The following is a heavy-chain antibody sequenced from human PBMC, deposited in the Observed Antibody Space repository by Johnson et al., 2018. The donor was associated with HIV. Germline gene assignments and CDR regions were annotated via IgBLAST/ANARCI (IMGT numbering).Heavy chain of an antibody. CDR3: ARDLAPGGSGSYYNAFDI. CDR1: GFTFSSYA. J-gene: IGHJ3*02. V-gene: IGHV3-23*04. CDR2: IVSDVSSA. Sequence: VQLVESGGGLVQPGGSLRLSCAASGFTFSSYAMSWVRQAPGKGLEWVSRIVSDVSSAIYTDSVKGRFTISRDNSKNTLYLQMNSLRAEDTAVYYCARDLAPGGSGSYYNAFDIWGQGTMVTVSS. D-gene: IGHD3-10*01.